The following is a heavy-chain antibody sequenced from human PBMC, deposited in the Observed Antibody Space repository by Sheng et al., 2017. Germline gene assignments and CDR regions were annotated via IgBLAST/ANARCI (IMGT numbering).Heavy chain of an antibody. V-gene: IGHV4-4*07. D-gene: IGHD3-22*01. CDR1: VAPSVVTT. CDR3: ARDSNYYDRLVFDP. J-gene: IGHJ5*02. CDR2: SIPVGAP. Sequence: QVQLQESGPGLVKAFRRPCPSPALSLVAPSVVTTGAGSGSPPGRDWSGLGVSIPVGAPTTTPPSKSRVTMSVDTSKNQFSLKLSSVTAADTAVYYCARDSNYYDRLVFDPWGQGTLVTVSS.